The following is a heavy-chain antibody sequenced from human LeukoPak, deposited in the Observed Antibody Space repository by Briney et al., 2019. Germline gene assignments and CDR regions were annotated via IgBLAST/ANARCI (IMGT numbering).Heavy chain of an antibody. CDR3: ARKISYISVFDY. CDR2: ISDSGST. CDR1: GGSISTFY. V-gene: IGHV4-59*01. Sequence: PSETLSLTCTVSGGSISTFYWSWIRQPPGQGLEWIGYISDSGSTNYNPFLKSRITISRDTPGNQLSLKLSSVTAADTAVYYCARKISYISVFDYWGQGTLVTVSS. D-gene: IGHD2-15*01. J-gene: IGHJ4*02.